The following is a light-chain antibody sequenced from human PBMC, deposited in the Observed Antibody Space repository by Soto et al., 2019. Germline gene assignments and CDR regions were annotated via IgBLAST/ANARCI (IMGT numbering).Light chain of an antibody. CDR3: QQVKSYPRT. J-gene: IGKJ4*01. CDR2: EES. CDR1: QAITNN. Sequence: DIHLTQSPSSLSASVGDRVTITCRSSQAITNNLAWYQQKPGNPPRLLIYEESTLHSGVPSRFSGRKVGTQSIITIDSLQPEDVATYYCQQVKSYPRTLGGGTKVDIK. V-gene: IGKV1-9*01.